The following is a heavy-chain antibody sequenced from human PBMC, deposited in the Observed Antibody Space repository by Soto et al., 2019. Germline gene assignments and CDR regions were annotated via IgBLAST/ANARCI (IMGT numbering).Heavy chain of an antibody. J-gene: IGHJ5*02. CDR2: SYYSGTS. D-gene: IGHD1-20*01. CDR3: TRRYYWNDYYFDP. V-gene: IGHV4-39*01. CDR1: GSSIRVQSYY. Sequence: PSATLSLPSTVSGSSIRVQSYYWTWIRQTPGKGLEWVGSSYYSGTSYFNPARKGRLTISVDTSTNQFSLRLTSVTAADTAVYYCTRRYYWNDYYFDPWGQGTLVTVSS.